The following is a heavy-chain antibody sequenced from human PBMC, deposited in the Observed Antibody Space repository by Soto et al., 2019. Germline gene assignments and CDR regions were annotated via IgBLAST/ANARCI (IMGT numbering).Heavy chain of an antibody. Sequence: SETLSLTCPVSGGSISYEYFHWTWIRQSPGKGLEWIGYIHYSGSIIYNPSFKSRVTISVDTSKNQFSLQLSSVTAADTAVYFCAREDDGGDRDYYGLDVWGQGTTVTVSS. CDR2: IHYSGSI. J-gene: IGHJ6*02. D-gene: IGHD2-21*02. CDR3: AREDDGGDRDYYGLDV. V-gene: IGHV4-30-4*08. CDR1: GGSISYEYFH.